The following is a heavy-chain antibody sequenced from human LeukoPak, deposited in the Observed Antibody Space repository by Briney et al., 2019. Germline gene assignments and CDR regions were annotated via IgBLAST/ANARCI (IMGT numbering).Heavy chain of an antibody. CDR2: IYYSGST. J-gene: IGHJ4*02. Sequence: SETLSLTCTVCGGSISSYFWSWIRQPPGKGLEWIGYIYYSGSTDYNPSLRSRVTISVHTSKNQFSLRLSSVTAAGTSLYYCGGDKSTSSSVEYWGQGTLVTVSS. CDR1: GGSISSYF. D-gene: IGHD2-2*01. V-gene: IGHV4-59*01. CDR3: GGDKSTSSSVEY.